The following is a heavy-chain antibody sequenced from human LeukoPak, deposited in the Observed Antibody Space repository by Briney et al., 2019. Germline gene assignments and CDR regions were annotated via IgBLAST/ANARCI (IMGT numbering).Heavy chain of an antibody. D-gene: IGHD1-26*01. V-gene: IGHV3-21*01. CDR2: ISSSSSYI. J-gene: IGHJ5*02. CDR1: GFTFSSYS. Sequence: GGSLRLSCAASGFTFSSYSMNWVRQAPGKGLEWVSSISSSSSYIYYADSVKGRFTISRDNAKNSLYLQMNSLRAEDTAVYYCASLYSGSYYWWFDPWGQGTLVTVSS. CDR3: ASLYSGSYYWWFDP.